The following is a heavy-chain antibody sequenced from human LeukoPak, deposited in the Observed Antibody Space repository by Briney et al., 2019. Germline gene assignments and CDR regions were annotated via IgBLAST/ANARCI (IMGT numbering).Heavy chain of an antibody. D-gene: IGHD3-22*01. V-gene: IGHV3-9*03. Sequence: GRSLRLSCAASGFTFDDYAMHWVRQAPGKGLDWVSGISWNSGSIGYADSVKGRFTISRDNAKNSLYLQMNSLRAEDMALYYCAKGVNYYYDSSGYFDYWGQGTLVTVSS. CDR3: AKGVNYYYDSSGYFDY. CDR1: GFTFDDYA. CDR2: ISWNSGSI. J-gene: IGHJ4*02.